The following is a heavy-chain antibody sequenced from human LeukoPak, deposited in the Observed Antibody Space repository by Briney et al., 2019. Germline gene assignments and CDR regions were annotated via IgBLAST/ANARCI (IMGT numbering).Heavy chain of an antibody. CDR3: ARKYSSGWYDY. D-gene: IGHD6-19*01. CDR2: IYTSGST. V-gene: IGHV4-61*02. Sequence: SETLSLTCTVSGGSISSGSYYWSWIRQPAGKGLEWIGRIYTSGSTNYNPSLKSRVTISVDTSKNQFSLKLSSVTAADTAVYYCARKYSSGWYDYWGQGTLVTVSS. J-gene: IGHJ4*02. CDR1: GGSISSGSYY.